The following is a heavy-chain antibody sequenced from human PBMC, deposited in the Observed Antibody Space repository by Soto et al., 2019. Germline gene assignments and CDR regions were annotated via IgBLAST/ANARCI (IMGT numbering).Heavy chain of an antibody. D-gene: IGHD2-15*01. CDR3: ARGHKLGYCSGGSCTWYFDY. V-gene: IGHV4-59*01. CDR2: IYYSEST. J-gene: IGHJ4*02. CDR1: GGYIISYC. Sequence: SVTMSLTCTVAGGYIISYCLSWIRKHPGKGLEWIGYIYYSESTNYNPSLKSRVTISVDTSKSQFSLRLTSVTAADTAVYYCARGHKLGYCSGGSCTWYFDYWGQGTLVTVSS.